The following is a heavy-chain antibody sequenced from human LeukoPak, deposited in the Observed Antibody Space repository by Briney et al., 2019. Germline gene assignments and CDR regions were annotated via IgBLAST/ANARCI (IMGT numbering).Heavy chain of an antibody. V-gene: IGHV4-59*01. CDR2: IYYSGST. Sequence: SETLSLTCTVSGVSISSYYWSWIRQPPGKGLEWIGYIYYSGSTNYNPSLKSRVTISVDTSKNQLSLKVRSVTAADTAVYYCAREGFLGSGSYPDYWGQGTLVTVSS. D-gene: IGHD3-10*01. J-gene: IGHJ4*02. CDR1: GVSISSYY. CDR3: AREGFLGSGSYPDY.